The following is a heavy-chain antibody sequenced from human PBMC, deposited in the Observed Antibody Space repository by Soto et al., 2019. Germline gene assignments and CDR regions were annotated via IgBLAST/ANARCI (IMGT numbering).Heavy chain of an antibody. V-gene: IGHV3-23*01. CDR2: ISGSGDST. J-gene: IGHJ1*01. Sequence: EVQLLESGGGLVQPGGSLRLSCAASGFTFSTYAMNWVRQAPGKGLEWVSGISGSGDSTYYADSVKGRFTVSRDNSKNTLYLQMNRLRAEDTAVFCWEKEGRSGWRLDHWRQGTLVTVSS. CDR3: EKEGRSGWRLDH. CDR1: GFTFSTYA. D-gene: IGHD6-19*01.